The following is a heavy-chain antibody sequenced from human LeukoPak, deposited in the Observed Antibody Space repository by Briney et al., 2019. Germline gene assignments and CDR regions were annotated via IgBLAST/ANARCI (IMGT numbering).Heavy chain of an antibody. CDR2: ISSSGSTI. Sequence: GGSLRLSCAASGFTFSSYEMNWVRQAPGKGLERVSHISSSGSTIYYADSVKGRFTISRDNSKNTLYLQMNSLRAEDTAVYYCAKDGINTMVRGSTYYYYMDVWGKGTTVTISS. J-gene: IGHJ6*03. CDR1: GFTFSSYE. D-gene: IGHD3-10*01. CDR3: AKDGINTMVRGSTYYYYMDV. V-gene: IGHV3-48*03.